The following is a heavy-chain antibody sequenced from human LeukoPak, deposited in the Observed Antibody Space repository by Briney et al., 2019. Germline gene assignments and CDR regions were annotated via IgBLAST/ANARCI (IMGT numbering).Heavy chain of an antibody. Sequence: SETLSLTCTVSGGSISSYYWSWIRQPPGKGLEWIGYIYYSGSTYYNPSLKSRVTISVDTSKNQFSLKLSSVTAADTAVYYCARVPSTRNQWQANFDYWGQGTLVTVSS. V-gene: IGHV4-59*08. J-gene: IGHJ4*02. CDR3: ARVPSTRNQWQANFDY. CDR2: IYYSGST. D-gene: IGHD1-14*01. CDR1: GGSISSYY.